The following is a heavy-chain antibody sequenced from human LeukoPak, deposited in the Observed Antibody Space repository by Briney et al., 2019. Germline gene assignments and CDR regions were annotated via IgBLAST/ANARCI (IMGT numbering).Heavy chain of an antibody. J-gene: IGHJ4*02. CDR3: ARVSIGWYSFDY. CDR2: ISGSGGST. V-gene: IGHV3-23*01. CDR1: GLTFSSYA. Sequence: GGSLRLSCTASGLTFSSYAMSWVRQAPGKGLEWVSTISGSGGSTYYADSVKGRFTISRDNAKDTVYLQMNSLRAEDTAVYYCARVSIGWYSFDYWGQGTLVTVSS. D-gene: IGHD6-19*01.